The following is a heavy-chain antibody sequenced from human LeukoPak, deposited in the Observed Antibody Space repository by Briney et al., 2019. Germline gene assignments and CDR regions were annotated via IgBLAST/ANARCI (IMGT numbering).Heavy chain of an antibody. J-gene: IGHJ4*02. CDR2: ISGSGGST. Sequence: GGSLRLSCAASGFTFSSYGMSWVRQAPGKGLEWVSAISGSGGSTYYADSVKGRFTISRDNSKNTLYLQMNSLRAEDTAVYYCAKCVRSRITMGRGAEIDYWGQGTLVTVSS. D-gene: IGHD3-10*01. CDR3: AKCVRSRITMGRGAEIDY. V-gene: IGHV3-23*01. CDR1: GFTFSSYG.